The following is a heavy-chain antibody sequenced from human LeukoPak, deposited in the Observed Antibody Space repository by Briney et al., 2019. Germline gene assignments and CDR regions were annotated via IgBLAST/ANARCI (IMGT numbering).Heavy chain of an antibody. J-gene: IGHJ5*02. V-gene: IGHV3-23*01. CDR2: ISGSGGST. D-gene: IGHD5/OR15-5a*01. CDR1: GFTFSSYA. CDR3: ARVYAAGWFDP. Sequence: GGSLRLSCAASGFTFSSYAMSWVRQAPGKGLEWVSAISGSGGSTYYADSVKGRFTISRDNAKNSLYLQMNSLRAEDTAVYYCARVYAAGWFDPWGQGTLVTVSS.